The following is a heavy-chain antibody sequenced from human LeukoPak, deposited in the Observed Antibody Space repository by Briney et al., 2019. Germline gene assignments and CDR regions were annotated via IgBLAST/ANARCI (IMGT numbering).Heavy chain of an antibody. J-gene: IGHJ3*02. CDR2: ITPAGTT. D-gene: IGHD6-6*01. V-gene: IGHV3-11*04. CDR3: ARDLGPHRSSPNSGAFDI. Sequence: GGSLRLSCAASGFTLSDYYMTWIRQAPGKGLEWVSYITPAGTTYYADSVKGRFTISRDNAKTSLYLQMSNLRADDTAVYYCARDLGPHRSSPNSGAFDIWGQGTMVTVSS. CDR1: GFTLSDYY.